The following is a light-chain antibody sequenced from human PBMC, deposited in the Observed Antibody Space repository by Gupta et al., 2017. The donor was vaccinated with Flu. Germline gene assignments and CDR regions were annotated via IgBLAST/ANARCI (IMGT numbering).Light chain of an antibody. J-gene: IGLJ1*01. CDR1: NIGSKS. Sequence: YVLTQPTSVSVAPGQTARITCGGNNIGSKSVHWYQQKPGQAPILVVYDDSDRPSGNPERFSGSTSGNTATPTISRVEAGDEDDYYCQVWDFSSGHVYVFGSGTKVTVL. CDR2: DDS. V-gene: IGLV3-21*02. CDR3: QVWDFSSGHVYV.